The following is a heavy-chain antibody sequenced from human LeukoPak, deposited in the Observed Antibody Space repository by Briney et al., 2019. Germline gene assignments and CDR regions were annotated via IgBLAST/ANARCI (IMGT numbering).Heavy chain of an antibody. D-gene: IGHD3-22*01. J-gene: IGHJ3*01. Sequence: SETLSLTCAVSGGSISSTSYYWAWIRQPPGKGLXWIGTIYYSGSTYHNPSLKSRVTLSVDTSRNQFSLRLSSVDAADTAVYYCAKAGVRYFDSSGLYAFDFWGQGTTVTVSS. CDR2: IYYSGST. CDR3: AKAGVRYFDSSGLYAFDF. CDR1: GGSISSTSYY. V-gene: IGHV4-39*01.